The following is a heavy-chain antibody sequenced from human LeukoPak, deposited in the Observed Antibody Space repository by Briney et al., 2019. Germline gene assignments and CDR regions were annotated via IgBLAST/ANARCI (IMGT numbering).Heavy chain of an antibody. CDR1: GFTFSNYE. D-gene: IGHD1-26*01. Sequence: SGGSLRLSCAASGFTFSNYEMHWFRQAPGEGLEWLSYISRGGDTIYYADSVKGRFTISSDSANNSLYLQMNNLRAEDTAVYYCARGRLLHLTYFFDSWGQGTLVTVSS. CDR2: ISRGGDTI. CDR3: ARGRLLHLTYFFDS. V-gene: IGHV3-48*03. J-gene: IGHJ4*02.